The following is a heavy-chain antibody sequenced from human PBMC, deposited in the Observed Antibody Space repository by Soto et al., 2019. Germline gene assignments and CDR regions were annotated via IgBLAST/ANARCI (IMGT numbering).Heavy chain of an antibody. CDR2: INPNSGGT. V-gene: IGHV1-2*04. CDR1: GYTFTGYY. CDR3: AREESGSYGYPLLGD. D-gene: IGHD5-18*01. Sequence: ASVKVSCKASGYTFTGYYMHWVRQAPGQGLEWMGWINPNSGGTNYAQKFQGWATMTRDTSISTAYMELSRLRSDDTAVYYCAREESGSYGYPLLGDWGQGTLVTVSS. J-gene: IGHJ4*02.